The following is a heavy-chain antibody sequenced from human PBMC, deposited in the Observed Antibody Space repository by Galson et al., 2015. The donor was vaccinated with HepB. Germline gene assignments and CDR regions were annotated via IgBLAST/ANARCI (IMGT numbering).Heavy chain of an antibody. CDR2: INPSGGST. CDR3: ARDPAYSSGWPIDAFDI. J-gene: IGHJ3*02. V-gene: IGHV1-46*03. CDR1: GYTFTSYY. Sequence: SVKVSCKASGYTFTSYYMHWVRQAPGQGLEWMGIINPSGGSTSYAQKFQGRVTMTRDTSTSTVYMELSSLRSEDTAVYYCARDPAYSSGWPIDAFDIWGQGTMVTVSS. D-gene: IGHD6-19*01.